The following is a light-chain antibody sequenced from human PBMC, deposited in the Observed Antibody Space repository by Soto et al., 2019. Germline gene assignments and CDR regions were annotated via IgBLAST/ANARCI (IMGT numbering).Light chain of an antibody. J-gene: IGKJ1*01. CDR3: KKYENYWP. CDR1: QPISSW. V-gene: IGKV1-5*01. CDR2: DAS. Sequence: DIQMTQSPPTLSASVGDRVTITCRASQPISSWLAWYHQKPGKAPKLLIYDASNLESGVPSRFSGSGSGTEFTLTTTSLQPGDLEIYYSKKYENYWPCAQGTRVK.